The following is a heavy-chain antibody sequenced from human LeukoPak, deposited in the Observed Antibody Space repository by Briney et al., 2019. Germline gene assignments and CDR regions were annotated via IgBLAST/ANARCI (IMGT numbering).Heavy chain of an antibody. V-gene: IGHV4-34*01. CDR1: GGSFSGYY. D-gene: IGHD3-9*01. Sequence: SETLSLTCAVYGGSFSGYYWSRIRQPPGKGLEWIGEINHSGSTNYNPSLKSRVTISVDTSKNQFSLKLSSVTAADTAVYYCARRRYDILTGYPEPAFDYWGQGTLVTVSS. CDR2: INHSGST. CDR3: ARRRYDILTGYPEPAFDY. J-gene: IGHJ4*02.